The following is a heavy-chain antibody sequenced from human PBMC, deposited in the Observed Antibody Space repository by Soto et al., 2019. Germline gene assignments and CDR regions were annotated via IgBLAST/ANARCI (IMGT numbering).Heavy chain of an antibody. V-gene: IGHV3-15*01. CDR1: GFTFSNAW. D-gene: IGHD1-7*01. Sequence: KPGGSLRLSCAASGFTFSNAWMSWVRQAPGKGLEWVGRIKSKTDGGTTDYAAPVKGRFTISRDDSKNTLYLQMNSLKTEDTAVYYCSTGATGTSVSWLDPWGQGTLVTVSS. CDR2: IKSKTDGGTT. CDR3: STGATGTSVSWLDP. J-gene: IGHJ5*02.